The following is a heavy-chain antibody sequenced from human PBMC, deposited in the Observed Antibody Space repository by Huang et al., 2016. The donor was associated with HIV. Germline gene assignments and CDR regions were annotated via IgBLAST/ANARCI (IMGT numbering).Heavy chain of an antibody. CDR1: GGAFRGSS. J-gene: IGHJ4*02. CDR2: INHNGKI. CDR3: ARGFNYYASDNLGVYYFDS. V-gene: IGHV4-34*02. Sequence: QVQLKQWGAGLLKPSETLSLTCAVYGGAFRGSSWTWIRQFPEKGLEWIGDINHNGKIMYNPSLSARVTISTDTSKNHLSLHLTSVTAADTALYYCARGFNYYASDNLGVYYFDSWGLGTLVTVSP. D-gene: IGHD3-10*01.